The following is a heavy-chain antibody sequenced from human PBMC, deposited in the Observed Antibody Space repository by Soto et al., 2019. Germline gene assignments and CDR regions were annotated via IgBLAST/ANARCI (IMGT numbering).Heavy chain of an antibody. CDR3: AKGKAHTLFGVDTLFDY. CDR2: ISGSGGYT. Sequence: EVQLLESGGDLLQPGGSLRLSCAASGFNFGSYAMSWVRQAPGKGLEWVSTISGSGGYTYYAESVKGRFSISRDNSKRTVFLQMNTLRPDDTALYYCAKGKAHTLFGVDTLFDYRGPGALVTVSS. D-gene: IGHD3-3*01. J-gene: IGHJ4*02. CDR1: GFNFGSYA. V-gene: IGHV3-23*01.